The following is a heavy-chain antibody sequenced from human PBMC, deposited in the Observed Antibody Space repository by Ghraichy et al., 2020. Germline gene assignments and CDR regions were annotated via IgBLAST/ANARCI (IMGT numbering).Heavy chain of an antibody. CDR3: ASHRLLRRGWYVHQGAFDI. CDR1: RFTFSTYS. D-gene: IGHD6-19*01. J-gene: IGHJ3*02. V-gene: IGHV3-48*04. Sequence: GGSLSLSCAASRFTFSTYSMNWVRQAPGKGLEWLSYISSNSATIYYADSVKGRFTISRDNAKNSLYLHMNSLRAEDTAVYYCASHRLLRRGWYVHQGAFDIWGQGTMVTVSS. CDR2: ISSNSATI.